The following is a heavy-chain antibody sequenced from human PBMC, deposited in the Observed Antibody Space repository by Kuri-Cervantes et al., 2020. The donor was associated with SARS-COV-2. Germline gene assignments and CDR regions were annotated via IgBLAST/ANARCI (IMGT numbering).Heavy chain of an antibody. CDR1: GASINDYY. Sequence: ESLKISCTVSGASINDYYWTWIRQPAGQGLEWIGRIYSSGSTNYNPSLKSRVTMSIDTSTNQFSLRLTSVTAADTAVYYCASSHITTYYYYYMKVWGKRTTVTVSS. CDR2: IYSSGST. CDR3: ASSHITTYYYYYMKV. J-gene: IGHJ6*03. V-gene: IGHV4-4*07. D-gene: IGHD1-20*01.